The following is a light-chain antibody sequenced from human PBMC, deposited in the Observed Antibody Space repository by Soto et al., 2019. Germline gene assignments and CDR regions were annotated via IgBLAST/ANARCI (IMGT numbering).Light chain of an antibody. CDR2: GAS. Sequence: EMAVTQSPATLSVSPGERATLSCRASQSVSSSYLAWYQQKPGQAPRLLIYGASTRATGLPARFSGSGSGTEFTLIISSLQSEDSAVYYCQQYDNWPITFGQGTRLEIK. CDR1: QSVSSSY. V-gene: IGKV3-15*01. CDR3: QQYDNWPIT. J-gene: IGKJ5*01.